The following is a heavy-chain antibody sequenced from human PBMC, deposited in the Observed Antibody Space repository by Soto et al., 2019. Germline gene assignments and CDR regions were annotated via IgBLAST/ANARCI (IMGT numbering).Heavy chain of an antibody. J-gene: IGHJ5*02. CDR1: GDSVSSNSAA. V-gene: IGHV6-1*01. CDR2: TYYRSKWYN. Sequence: SQTLSLTCAISGDSVSSNSAAWNWIRQSSSRGLEWLGRTYYRSKWYNDYAVSVKSRITINPDTSKNQFSLQLNSVTPEDTAVYYCARDGAYSSSSWSGWFDPWGQGTLVTVSS. D-gene: IGHD6-6*01. CDR3: ARDGAYSSSSWSGWFDP.